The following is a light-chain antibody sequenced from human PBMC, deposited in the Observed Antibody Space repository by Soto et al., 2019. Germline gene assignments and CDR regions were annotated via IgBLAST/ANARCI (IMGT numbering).Light chain of an antibody. J-gene: IGLJ1*01. V-gene: IGLV2-14*03. Sequence: QSVLTQPASVSGSPGQSITISCTGTSSDVGAYNYVSWYRQYPGTAPKLMIYDVSNRPSGISDRFSGSKSGNTASLTISGLQAEDEADYYCSSYKTTRGNVFGTGTKVTVL. CDR3: SSYKTTRGNV. CDR1: SSDVGAYNY. CDR2: DVS.